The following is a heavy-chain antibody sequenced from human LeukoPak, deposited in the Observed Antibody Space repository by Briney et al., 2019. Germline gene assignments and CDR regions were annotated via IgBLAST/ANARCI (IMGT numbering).Heavy chain of an antibody. CDR3: AKCRTTVVVGNYYYMDV. J-gene: IGHJ6*03. Sequence: PGGSLRLSCAASGFTFSSYAMSWVRQAPGKGLEWVSVISGSGGSTYYADSVKGRFTISRDNSKNTLYLQMHSLRAEDTAVYYCAKCRTTVVVGNYYYMDVWGKGTTVTVSS. CDR2: ISGSGGST. V-gene: IGHV3-23*01. CDR1: GFTFSSYA. D-gene: IGHD4-17*01.